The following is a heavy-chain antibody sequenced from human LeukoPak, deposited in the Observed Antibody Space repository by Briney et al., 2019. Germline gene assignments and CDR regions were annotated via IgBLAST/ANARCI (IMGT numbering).Heavy chain of an antibody. CDR2: IYYSGST. J-gene: IGHJ3*01. CDR1: GGSISSYY. Sequence: SETLSLTCTVSGGSISSYYWSWIRQPPGKGLEWIGYIYYSGSTNYNPSLKSRVTISVDTSKNQFSLKLSSVTAADTAVYYCARGRAHYDFWSGYVRNAFDLWGQGTMVTVSS. CDR3: ARGRAHYDFWSGYVRNAFDL. D-gene: IGHD3-3*01. V-gene: IGHV4-59*01.